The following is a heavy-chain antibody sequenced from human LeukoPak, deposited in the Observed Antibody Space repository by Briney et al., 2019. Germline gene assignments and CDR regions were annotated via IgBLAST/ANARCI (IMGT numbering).Heavy chain of an antibody. D-gene: IGHD3-16*01. CDR3: ARRGGGGGSFDY. V-gene: IGHV5-51*01. CDR1: GYSITTFW. Sequence: GESLKISYKGYGYSITTFWIGWVRQMPGKGLEWMGIIFPGDSDTRYSPSFQGQVTVSADKSISTAYLQWSSLKASDTAVYYCARRGGGGGSFDYWGQGTLVTVSS. CDR2: IFPGDSDT. J-gene: IGHJ4*02.